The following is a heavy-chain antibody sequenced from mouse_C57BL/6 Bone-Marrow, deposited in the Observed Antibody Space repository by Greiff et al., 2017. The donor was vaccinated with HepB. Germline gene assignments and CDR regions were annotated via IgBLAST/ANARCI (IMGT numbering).Heavy chain of an antibody. CDR3: ARWGLRRYYYAMDY. CDR1: GYSFTGYY. Sequence: VQLQQSGPELVKPGASVKISCKASGYSFTGYYMNWVKQSPEKSLEWIGEINPSTGGTTYNQKFKAKATLTVDKSSSTAYMQLKSLTSEDSAVYYCARWGLRRYYYAMDYWGQGTSVTVSS. D-gene: IGHD2-4*01. CDR2: INPSTGGT. J-gene: IGHJ4*01. V-gene: IGHV1-42*01.